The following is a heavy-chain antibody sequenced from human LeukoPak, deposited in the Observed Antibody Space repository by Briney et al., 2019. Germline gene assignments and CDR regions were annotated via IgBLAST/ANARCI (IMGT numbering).Heavy chain of an antibody. CDR1: GASIRNYY. CDR3: ASPYYYDSSGYGDAFDI. D-gene: IGHD3-22*01. CDR2: IYHSGVT. Sequence: SETLSLTCTVSGASIRNYYWSWIRQPPGKGLEWIGHIYHSGVTNYNPSLKSRVTISVDTSKNQFSLKLSSVTAADTAVYYCASPYYYDSSGYGDAFDIWGQGTMVTVSS. V-gene: IGHV4-59*08. J-gene: IGHJ3*02.